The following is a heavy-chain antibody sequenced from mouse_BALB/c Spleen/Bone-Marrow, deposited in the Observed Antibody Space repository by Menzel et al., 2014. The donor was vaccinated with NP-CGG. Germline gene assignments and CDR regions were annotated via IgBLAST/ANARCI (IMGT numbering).Heavy chain of an antibody. Sequence: EVHLVESGAELVKPGASVKLSCTASGSNIKDTYMHWVKQRPEQGLEWIGRIDPANGNTKYDPKFQGKATITADTSSNTAYLQLSSLTPEDTAVYYCARWEYYAMDYWGQGTSVTVSS. J-gene: IGHJ4*01. CDR2: IDPANGNT. CDR1: GSNIKDTY. V-gene: IGHV14-3*02. CDR3: ARWEYYAMDY. D-gene: IGHD4-1*01.